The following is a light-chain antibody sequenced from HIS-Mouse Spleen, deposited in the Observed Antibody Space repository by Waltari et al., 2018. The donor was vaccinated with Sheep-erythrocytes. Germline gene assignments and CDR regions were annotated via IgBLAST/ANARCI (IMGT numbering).Light chain of an antibody. CDR3: CSYAGSSTPWV. Sequence: QSALTQPASVSGSPGQSITISCTGTSSDVGSYNLVSWYQQHPGKAPKLRIYEGSKGPSGVSNRSSGSKSGNTASLPISGLQAEDEADYYCCSYAGSSTPWVFGGGTKLTVL. CDR1: SSDVGSYNL. J-gene: IGLJ3*02. V-gene: IGLV2-23*01. CDR2: EGS.